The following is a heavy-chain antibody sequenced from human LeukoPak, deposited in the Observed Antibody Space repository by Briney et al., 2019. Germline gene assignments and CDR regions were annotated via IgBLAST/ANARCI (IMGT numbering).Heavy chain of an antibody. V-gene: IGHV4-30-2*01. J-gene: IGHJ5*02. CDR1: GGSISSGGYS. D-gene: IGHD2-8*01. CDR2: INHSGST. Sequence: SETLSLTCAVSGGSISSGGYSWSWIRQPPGKGLEWIGYINHSGSTNYNPSLKSRVTISVDTSKNQFSLKLSSVTAADTAVYYCARGRVLINWFDPWGQGTLVTVSS. CDR3: ARGRVLINWFDP.